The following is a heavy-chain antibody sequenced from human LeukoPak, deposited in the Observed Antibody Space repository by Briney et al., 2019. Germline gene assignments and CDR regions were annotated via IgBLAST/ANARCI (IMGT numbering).Heavy chain of an antibody. J-gene: IGHJ5*02. D-gene: IGHD1-7*01. V-gene: IGHV3-30*02. Sequence: GGSLRLSCAASGFTFSSYGMHWVRQAPGKGLEWVAFIRYDGSNKYYADSVKGRFTISRDNSKNTLYLQMNSLRAEDTAAYYCAKDESNWNYVSWFDPWGQGTLVTVSS. CDR2: IRYDGSNK. CDR1: GFTFSSYG. CDR3: AKDESNWNYVSWFDP.